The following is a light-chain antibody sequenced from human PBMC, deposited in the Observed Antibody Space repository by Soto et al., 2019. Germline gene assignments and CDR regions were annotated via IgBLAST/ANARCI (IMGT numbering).Light chain of an antibody. CDR1: ITDIGAYNY. CDR2: GVS. Sequence: QSVLTQPASVSGSPGQSITISCTGTITDIGAYNYVSWYQQHPGKAPKLLIYGVSSRPSGVSNRFSGSKSGNAAYLTISGLQADDEAEYNCSSYTSSITPYVFGTGTKLTVL. V-gene: IGLV2-14*01. CDR3: SSYTSSITPYV. J-gene: IGLJ1*01.